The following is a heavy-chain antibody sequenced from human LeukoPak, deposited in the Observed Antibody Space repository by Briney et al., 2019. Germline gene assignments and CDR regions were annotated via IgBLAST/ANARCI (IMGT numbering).Heavy chain of an antibody. CDR2: IGTGGDT. CDR3: ARQKTPHGNFDY. D-gene: IGHD1-26*01. CDR1: GFTFSSYD. J-gene: IGHJ4*02. Sequence: GGSLRLSCAASGFTFSSYDVHWVRQATGKGLEWVSAIGTGGDTYYSGSVKGRFTISRENAKSSLYLQMNSLRAEDTAVYYCARQKTPHGNFDYWAREPWSPSPQ. V-gene: IGHV3-13*01.